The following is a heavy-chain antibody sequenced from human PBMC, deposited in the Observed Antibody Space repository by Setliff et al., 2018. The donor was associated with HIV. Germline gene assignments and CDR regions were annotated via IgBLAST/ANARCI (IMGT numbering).Heavy chain of an antibody. CDR3: ATDYLYYNLYNGSPVYGMDV. CDR2: MSLGSGGAI. D-gene: IGHD3-3*01. Sequence: GGSLRLSCAASGFTFRNYKFNWVRQAPGRGLEWVSSMSLGSGGAIDYADSVQGRFTISRDNSKNSLYLQMNSLRVEDTAVYYCATDYLYYNLYNGSPVYGMDVWGQGTTVTVSS. V-gene: IGHV3-48*03. J-gene: IGHJ6*02. CDR1: GFTFRNYK.